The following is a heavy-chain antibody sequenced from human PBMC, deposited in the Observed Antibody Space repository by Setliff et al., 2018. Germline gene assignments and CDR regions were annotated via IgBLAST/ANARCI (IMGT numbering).Heavy chain of an antibody. CDR2: ISHSGST. CDR1: CYSISSGYI. CDR3: ARKGISALSGAFDM. J-gene: IGHJ3*02. Sequence: SETLSLTCTVSCYSISSGYIWGWIRQPPGKGLEWIGSISHSGSTYYNPSLRSRVTMSVDTSKSQFSLKLSSVTAADTAVYYCARKGISALSGAFDMWGQGTMVTVSS. D-gene: IGHD1-26*01. V-gene: IGHV4-38-2*02.